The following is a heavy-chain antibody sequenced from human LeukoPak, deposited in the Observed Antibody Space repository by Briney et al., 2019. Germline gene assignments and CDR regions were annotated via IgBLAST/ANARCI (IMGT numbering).Heavy chain of an antibody. CDR3: ARVPNYDFWSGYRPTYYYYMDV. D-gene: IGHD3-3*01. CDR2: INHSGST. V-gene: IGHV4-39*07. CDR1: GGSISSGDYY. Sequence: SETLSLTCTVSGGSISSGDYYWSWIRQPPGRGLEWIGEINHSGSTNYNPSLKSRVTISVDTSKNQFSLKLSSVTAADTAVYYCARVPNYDFWSGYRPTYYYYMDVWGKGTTVTVSS. J-gene: IGHJ6*03.